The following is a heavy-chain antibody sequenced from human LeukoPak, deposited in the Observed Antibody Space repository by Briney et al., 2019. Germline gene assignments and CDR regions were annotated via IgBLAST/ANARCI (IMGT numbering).Heavy chain of an antibody. CDR3: ARGYCSGGSCHLIDY. V-gene: IGHV3-48*03. D-gene: IGHD2-15*01. CDR2: ISSSGGTI. J-gene: IGHJ4*02. Sequence: SGGSLRLSCAASEFTFSSYEMNWVRQAPGKGLEWVSYISSSGGTIYYADSLKGRFTISRDNAKNSLFLQMNSLRAEDTAVYYCARGYCSGGSCHLIDYWGQGTLVTVSS. CDR1: EFTFSSYE.